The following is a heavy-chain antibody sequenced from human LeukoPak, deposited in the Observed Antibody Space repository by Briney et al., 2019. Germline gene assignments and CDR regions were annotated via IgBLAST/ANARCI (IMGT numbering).Heavy chain of an antibody. V-gene: IGHV4-39*01. CDR1: GGSVSSSTYY. Sequence: SETLSLTCAVSGGSVSSSTYYRGWIRQPPGKGLEWIGSIYYSGSTHYNPSLKSRVTISVDTSKNQFSLKLSSVTAADTAVYYRARSRIAVAGTDYWGQGTLVTVSS. CDR2: IYYSGST. D-gene: IGHD6-19*01. CDR3: ARSRIAVAGTDY. J-gene: IGHJ4*02.